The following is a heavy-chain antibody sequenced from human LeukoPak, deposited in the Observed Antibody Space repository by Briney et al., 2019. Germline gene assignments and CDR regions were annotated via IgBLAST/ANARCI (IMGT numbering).Heavy chain of an antibody. CDR3: ARDLPVYYYDSSGYYGPAGPFDY. J-gene: IGHJ4*02. Sequence: GGSLRLSCAASGFTFSNYGMHWVRQAPGKGLEWVAFIRYDGNKKYYADSVKGRFTISRDNSKNTLYLQMNSLRAEDTAVYYCARDLPVYYYDSSGYYGPAGPFDYWGQGTLVTVSS. CDR1: GFTFSNYG. D-gene: IGHD3-22*01. V-gene: IGHV3-30*02. CDR2: IRYDGNKK.